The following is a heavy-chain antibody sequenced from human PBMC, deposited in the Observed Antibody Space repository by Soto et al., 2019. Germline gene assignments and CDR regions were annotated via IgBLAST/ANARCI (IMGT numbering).Heavy chain of an antibody. CDR2: INAGNGNS. J-gene: IGHJ1*01. V-gene: IGHV1-3*01. D-gene: IGHD6-13*01. CDR3: AREFPSLSSSWREHFQP. CDR1: GYTFTNYA. Sequence: QVQLVQSGAEVKKPGASVKISCKASGYTFTNYAMHWVRQAPGQRLEWMGWINAGNGNSKCSEKFQGRVTLTRDTSANTAYMELSSLRSEDTGVYFCAREFPSLSSSWREHFQPWGQGTLVSVSS.